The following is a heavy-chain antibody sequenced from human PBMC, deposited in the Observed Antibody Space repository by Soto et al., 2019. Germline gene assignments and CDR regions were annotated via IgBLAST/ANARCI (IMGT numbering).Heavy chain of an antibody. CDR2: IYYTGST. J-gene: IGHJ4*02. V-gene: IGHV4-59*01. Sequence: QVQLQESGPGLVKPSETLSLTCTVSGGSTSSFYWSWIRQPPRKGLEYIGYIYYTGSTNYNPSLEGRVTISVDTSKNQFSLKMSSVTAADTAVYYCARAGSWHLGFDYWGQGALVSVSS. D-gene: IGHD6-13*01. CDR3: ARAGSWHLGFDY. CDR1: GGSTSSFY.